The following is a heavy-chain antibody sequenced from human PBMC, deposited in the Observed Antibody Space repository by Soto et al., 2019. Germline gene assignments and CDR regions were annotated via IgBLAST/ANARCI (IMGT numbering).Heavy chain of an antibody. D-gene: IGHD3-9*01. Sequence: QIQLVQSGPEVKKPGASVKVSCKASGYIFNNYGISWVRQAPGQGLDWVGWISTNSGNTDYEHKLQGRLTMTTDTSTSTAYMELRSLRSDDTAVYYCARSPRRGYYNGRWFDPWGQGTLVTVTS. CDR1: GYIFNNYG. J-gene: IGHJ5*01. CDR3: ARSPRRGYYNGRWFDP. V-gene: IGHV1-18*01. CDR2: ISTNSGNT.